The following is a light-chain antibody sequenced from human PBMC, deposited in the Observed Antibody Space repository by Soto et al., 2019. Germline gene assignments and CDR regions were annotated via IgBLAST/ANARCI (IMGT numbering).Light chain of an antibody. V-gene: IGKV1-39*01. Sequence: DIQMTQSPSSLSASIGDRLIITCRTSQGVSTFLNWYRQKAGEAPRLIIYTASSLQSGVTSRFSGGGSGTEFTLTINSLQPEDFGTYFCQQSYSSPFPFGPGTRVDVK. CDR1: QGVSTF. CDR2: TAS. J-gene: IGKJ3*01. CDR3: QQSYSSPFP.